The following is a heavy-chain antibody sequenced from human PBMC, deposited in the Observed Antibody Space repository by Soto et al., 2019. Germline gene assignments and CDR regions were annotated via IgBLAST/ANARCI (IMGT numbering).Heavy chain of an antibody. Sequence: EVQLVESGGGLIQPGGSLRLSCAASGFTVSRDYMSWVRQAPGKGLEWVSVIYTGGSTYYADSVKGRFTFSRDNSKNTLYLQMNRLRAEDTAVYYCAGACGGNPALFDPWGQGTLVTVSS. D-gene: IGHD2-15*01. J-gene: IGHJ5*02. CDR2: IYTGGST. V-gene: IGHV3-53*01. CDR1: GFTVSRDY. CDR3: AGACGGNPALFDP.